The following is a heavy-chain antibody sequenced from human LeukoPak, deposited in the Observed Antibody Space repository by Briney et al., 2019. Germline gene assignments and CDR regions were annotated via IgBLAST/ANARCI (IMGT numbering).Heavy chain of an antibody. V-gene: IGHV1-69*13. CDR1: GGTFSSYA. CDR3: ARDGGITMVRGDLDY. Sequence: GASVKVSCKASGGTFSSYAISWVRQAPGQGLEWMGGIIPIFGTANYAQKFQGRVTITADESTSTAYMELSSLRSEDTAVYYCARDGGITMVRGDLDYWGQGTLVTVSS. J-gene: IGHJ4*02. CDR2: IIPIFGTA. D-gene: IGHD3-10*01.